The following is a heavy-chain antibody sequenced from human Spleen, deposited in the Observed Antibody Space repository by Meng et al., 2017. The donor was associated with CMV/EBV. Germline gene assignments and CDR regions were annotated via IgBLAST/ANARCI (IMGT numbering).Heavy chain of an antibody. CDR3: AKAFSSSWYREYYDF. V-gene: IGHV3-23*01. CDR1: RFTFSNFA. CDR2: ITATSGST. J-gene: IGHJ4*02. Sequence: GGSLRLSCAVSRFTFSNFAMSWVRQAPGKGLEWVSAITATSGSTYHADSVKGRFTISRDNSKNTLLLQMNSLRAEDTARYYCAKAFSSSWYREYYDFWGQGTLVTVSS. D-gene: IGHD6-13*01.